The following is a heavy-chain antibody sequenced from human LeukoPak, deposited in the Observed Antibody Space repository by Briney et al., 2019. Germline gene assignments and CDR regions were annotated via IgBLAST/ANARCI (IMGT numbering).Heavy chain of an antibody. D-gene: IGHD4-23*01. V-gene: IGHV1-69*06. Sequence: ASVKVSCKASGGTFSSYAISWVRQAPGQGLEWMGGIIPIFGTANYAQKFQGRVTITADKSTSTAYMELSSLRSEDTAVYYCARGRYDYGGRAASGAFDIWGQGTMVTVSS. CDR1: GGTFSSYA. CDR2: IIPIFGTA. J-gene: IGHJ3*02. CDR3: ARGRYDYGGRAASGAFDI.